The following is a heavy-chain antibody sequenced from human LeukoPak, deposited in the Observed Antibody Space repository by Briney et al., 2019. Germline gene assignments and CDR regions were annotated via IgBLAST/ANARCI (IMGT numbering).Heavy chain of an antibody. CDR3: ARVAAVAGPGYFDY. J-gene: IGHJ4*02. V-gene: IGHV4-59*08. D-gene: IGHD6-19*01. Sequence: TSETLSLTCTVSSGSISSNYWSWIRQPPGKGLEWIGYIYYSGSIYYSPSLKSRVTMSLDTSKNQFSLKLSSVTAADTAVYYCARVAAVAGPGYFDYWGQGTLVTVSS. CDR2: IYYSGSI. CDR1: SGSISSNY.